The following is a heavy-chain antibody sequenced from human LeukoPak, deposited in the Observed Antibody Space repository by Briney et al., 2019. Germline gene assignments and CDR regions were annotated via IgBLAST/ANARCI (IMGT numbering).Heavy chain of an antibody. D-gene: IGHD1-1*01. CDR3: ARVSWFPGTSYYYMDV. Sequence: SETLSLTCTVSGASISSYYWSWIRQPPGKGLEWIGYLYNTRNTYYNPSLKSRVTISVDTSKNQFSLKLSSVTAADTAVYYCARVSWFPGTSYYYMDVWGKGTTATVSS. J-gene: IGHJ6*03. V-gene: IGHV4-59*01. CDR1: GASISSYY. CDR2: LYNTRNT.